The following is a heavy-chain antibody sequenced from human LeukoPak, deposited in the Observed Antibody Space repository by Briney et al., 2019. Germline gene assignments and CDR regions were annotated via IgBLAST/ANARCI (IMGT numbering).Heavy chain of an antibody. CDR1: GFTFIINW. J-gene: IGHJ4*02. Sequence: GALRLSCAASGFTFIINWMTWVRQAPGKGLEWVANIEEDGSETYYVDSVKGRFIISRDNANKLLSLQMNGLRVEDTAVYYCARATRQGSYSFGSGTYYGLSAWGQGTLVTVSS. CDR3: ARATRQGSYSFGSGTYYGLSA. CDR2: IEEDGSET. D-gene: IGHD3-10*01. V-gene: IGHV3-7*01.